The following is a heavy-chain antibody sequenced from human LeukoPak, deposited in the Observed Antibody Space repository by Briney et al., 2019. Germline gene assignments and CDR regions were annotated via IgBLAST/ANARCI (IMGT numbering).Heavy chain of an antibody. CDR1: GGSISSGGYS. J-gene: IGHJ5*02. CDR2: IYDSGST. CDR3: ARSSPWFDP. D-gene: IGHD3-10*01. Sequence: PSETLSLTCAVSGGSISSGGYSWSWIRQPPGMGLEWIGYIYDSGSTYYNPSLKSRVTISLDRSKNQFSLRLNSVTAADTAVYYCARSSPWFDPWGQGTLVTVSS. V-gene: IGHV4-30-2*02.